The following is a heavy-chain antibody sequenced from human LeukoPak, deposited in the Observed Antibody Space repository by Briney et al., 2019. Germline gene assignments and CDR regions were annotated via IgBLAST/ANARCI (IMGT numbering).Heavy chain of an antibody. Sequence: GRSLRLSCAASGFTLSSYGMHWVRQAPGKGLEWVAVIWYDGSNKYYADSVKGRFTISRDNSKNTLYLQMNSLRAEDTAVYYCARAGDDAFDIWGQGTMVTVSS. CDR3: ARAGDDAFDI. V-gene: IGHV3-33*01. CDR1: GFTLSSYG. J-gene: IGHJ3*02. CDR2: IWYDGSNK.